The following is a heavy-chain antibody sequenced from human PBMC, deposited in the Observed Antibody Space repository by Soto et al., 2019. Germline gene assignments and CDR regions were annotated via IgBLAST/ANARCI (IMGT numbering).Heavy chain of an antibody. J-gene: IGHJ4*02. D-gene: IGHD3-9*01. CDR2: ISGSGGGT. CDR3: AGDWFNYAGTYINPEPNYFDQ. Sequence: EVVLLESGGGLVQPGGSLRLSCAASGFTFRTHVMNWVRQAPGKGLEWVAGISGSGGGTYYADSLEGRFTISRDNSRNTLYLQMSSLRAGDTAVYYCAGDWFNYAGTYINPEPNYFDQCGQGTLVTVSS. V-gene: IGHV3-23*01. CDR1: GFTFRTHV.